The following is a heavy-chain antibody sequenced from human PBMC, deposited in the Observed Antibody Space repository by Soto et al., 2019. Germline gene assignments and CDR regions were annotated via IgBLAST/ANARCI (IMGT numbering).Heavy chain of an antibody. Sequence: GGSLRLSCAASGLSVSTNFMSWVRQAPGKGLEWLAVIYSGGKTFYADSVKGRLTISKDNSKNTMSLQMNSLRAEDTAVYYCTRDATGERPSYFYYYGMDVWGQGTKVTVSS. CDR2: IYSGGKT. J-gene: IGHJ6*02. V-gene: IGHV3-53*01. CDR1: GLSVSTNF. CDR3: TRDATGERPSYFYYYGMDV.